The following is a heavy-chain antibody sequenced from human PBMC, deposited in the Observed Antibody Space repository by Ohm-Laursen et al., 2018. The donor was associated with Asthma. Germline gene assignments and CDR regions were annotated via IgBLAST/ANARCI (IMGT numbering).Heavy chain of an antibody. CDR1: EFTFSLYN. CDR2: ISSSSSTI. Sequence: SLRLSCAASEFTFSLYNMNWVRQAPGKGLEWVSYISSSSSTIYYADSVKGRFTISRDNAKNSLYLQMNNLRAEDAAIYYCAREWGGMDVWGPGTTVTVSS. V-gene: IGHV3-48*01. D-gene: IGHD3-16*01. J-gene: IGHJ6*02. CDR3: AREWGGMDV.